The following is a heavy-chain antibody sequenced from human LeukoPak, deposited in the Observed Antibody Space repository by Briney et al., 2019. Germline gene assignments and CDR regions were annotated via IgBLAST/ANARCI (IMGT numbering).Heavy chain of an antibody. CDR3: ARWWAGMIRRPFDI. CDR1: GFTFDDYG. CDR2: ITWNGGFT. Sequence: PGGSLRLSCAASGFTFDDYGMTWVRQAPGKGLEWVSGITWNGGFTGYADSVKGRFTISRDNAKNSLYLQMNSLRAEDTAFYYCARWWAGMIRRPFDIWGQGTMVTVSP. D-gene: IGHD3-16*01. J-gene: IGHJ3*02. V-gene: IGHV3-20*04.